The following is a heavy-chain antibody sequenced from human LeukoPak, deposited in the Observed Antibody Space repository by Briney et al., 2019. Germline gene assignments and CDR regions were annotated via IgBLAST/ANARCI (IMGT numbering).Heavy chain of an antibody. CDR1: GGTFSSYA. CDR2: IIPIFGTA. D-gene: IGHD2-15*01. V-gene: IGHV1-69*05. Sequence: SVKVSCKASGGTFSSYAISWVRQAPGQGLEWMGGIIPIFGTANYAQKFQGRVTITTDESTSTAYMELSSLRSEDTAVYYCATKQGYCSGGSCYGFDYWGQGTLVTVSS. CDR3: ATKQGYCSGGSCYGFDY. J-gene: IGHJ4*02.